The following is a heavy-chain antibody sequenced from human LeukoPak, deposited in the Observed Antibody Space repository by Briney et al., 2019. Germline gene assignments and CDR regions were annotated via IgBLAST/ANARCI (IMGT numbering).Heavy chain of an antibody. CDR3: ARSGVPKKYYFDY. CDR1: GFTFSSNA. D-gene: IGHD3-10*01. CDR2: ISGSGGST. Sequence: GGSLRLSCAASGFTFSSNAMSWVRQAPGKGLEWVSAISGSGGSTYYADSVKGRFTISRDNSKNTLYLQMNSLRAEDTAVYYCARSGVPKKYYFDYWGQGTLVTVSS. J-gene: IGHJ4*02. V-gene: IGHV3-23*01.